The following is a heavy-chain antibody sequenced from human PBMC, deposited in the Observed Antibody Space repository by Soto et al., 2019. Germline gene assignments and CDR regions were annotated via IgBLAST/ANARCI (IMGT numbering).Heavy chain of an antibody. D-gene: IGHD2-2*01. CDR1: GYTFTGYY. Sequence: QVQLVQSGAEVKTPGASVRVSCKASGYTFTGYYIHWVREAPGQGLEWMGWINPQTGATSYAQKFQGRVTLSRDTSINTAYLELSRLRFDDAAVYFCARERYQVISDGMDVWGQGATVTVSS. J-gene: IGHJ6*02. CDR2: INPQTGAT. V-gene: IGHV1-2*02. CDR3: ARERYQVISDGMDV.